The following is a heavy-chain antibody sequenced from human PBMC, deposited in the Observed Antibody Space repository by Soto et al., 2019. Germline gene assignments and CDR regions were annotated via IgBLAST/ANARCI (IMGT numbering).Heavy chain of an antibody. J-gene: IGHJ6*02. V-gene: IGHV3-30-3*01. CDR3: ARHYGDYAYYYYGMDV. D-gene: IGHD4-17*01. Sequence: PGGSLRLSCAASGFTFSSYAMHWVRQAPGKGLEWVAVISYDGSNKYYADSVKGRFTISRDNSKNTLYLQMNSLRAEDTAVYYCARHYGDYAYYYYGMDVWGQGTTVTV. CDR1: GFTFSSYA. CDR2: ISYDGSNK.